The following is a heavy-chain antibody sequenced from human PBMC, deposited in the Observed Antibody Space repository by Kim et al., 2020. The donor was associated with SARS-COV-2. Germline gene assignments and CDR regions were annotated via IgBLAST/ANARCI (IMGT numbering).Heavy chain of an antibody. V-gene: IGHV3-30*03. J-gene: IGHJ6*02. D-gene: IGHD2-15*01. CDR2: ISYDGSNK. CDR3: ARGVVAAPDYYYGMDV. CDR1: GFTFSSYG. Sequence: GGSLRLSCAASGFTFSSYGMHWVRQAPGKGLEWVAVISYDGSNKYYADSVKGRFTISRDNSKNTLYLQMNSLRAEDTAVYYCARGVVAAPDYYYGMDVWGLGTTVTVSS.